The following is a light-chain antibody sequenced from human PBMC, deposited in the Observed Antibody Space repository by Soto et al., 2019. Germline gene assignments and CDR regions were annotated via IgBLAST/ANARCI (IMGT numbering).Light chain of an antibody. CDR3: SSWTSSTTQV. CDR2: EVS. V-gene: IGLV2-14*01. Sequence: QSALTQPASVSGSPGQSITISCTGTNSDVGGYNFVSWYQQHPGKVPKLMIYEVSNRPSGVSNRFSGSKSGNTASLTISGLQADDEADYYCSSWTSSTTQVLGGGTKLTVL. CDR1: NSDVGGYNF. J-gene: IGLJ3*02.